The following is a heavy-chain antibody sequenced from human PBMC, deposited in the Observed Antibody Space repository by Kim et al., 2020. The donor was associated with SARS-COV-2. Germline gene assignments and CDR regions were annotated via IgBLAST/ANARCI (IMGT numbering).Heavy chain of an antibody. Sequence: SETLSLTCTVSGGSISSSSYYWGWIRQPPGKGLEWIGSIYYSGSTYYNPSLKSRVTISVDTSKNQFSLKLSSVTAADTAVYYCARVLWFGELYWFDPWGQGTLVTVSS. J-gene: IGHJ5*02. CDR1: GGSISSSSYY. CDR2: IYYSGST. D-gene: IGHD3-10*01. V-gene: IGHV4-39*01. CDR3: ARVLWFGELYWFDP.